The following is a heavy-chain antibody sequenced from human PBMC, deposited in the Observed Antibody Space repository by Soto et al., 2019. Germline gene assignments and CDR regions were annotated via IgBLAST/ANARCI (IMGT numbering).Heavy chain of an antibody. Sequence: SETLSLTCTVSGGSISSGGYYWSWIRQHPGKGLEWIGYIYYSGSTYYNPSLKSRVTISVDTSKNQFSLKLSSVTAADTAVYYCARDGMGGNPSAGMDVWGQGTTVTVSS. J-gene: IGHJ6*02. CDR3: ARDGMGGNPSAGMDV. CDR2: IYYSGST. V-gene: IGHV4-31*03. D-gene: IGHD2-15*01. CDR1: GGSISSGGYY.